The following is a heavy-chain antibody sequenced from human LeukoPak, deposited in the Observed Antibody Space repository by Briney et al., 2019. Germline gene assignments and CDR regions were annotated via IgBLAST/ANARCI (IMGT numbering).Heavy chain of an antibody. CDR3: AVFRGYFYAMDV. CDR1: GFTFSSYA. D-gene: IGHD3-16*01. J-gene: IGHJ6*02. V-gene: IGHV3-23*01. CDR2: INGGGYTT. Sequence: GGSLRLSCAASGFTFSSYAMSWVRQAPGKGLEWVSAINGGGYTTYYADSVKGRFTIPRDSSKNTLYLQMNSLRAEDTAVYYCAVFRGYFYAMDVWGQGTTVTVSS.